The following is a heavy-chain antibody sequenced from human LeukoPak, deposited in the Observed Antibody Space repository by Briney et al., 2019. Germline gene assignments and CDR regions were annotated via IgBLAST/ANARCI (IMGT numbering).Heavy chain of an antibody. CDR2: MNPNSGKT. CDR1: GYTFTSYD. CDR3: ARGSSSVAGLDYYYYYYVDV. Sequence: ASVKVSCKASGYTFTSYDINWVRQATGQGLEWMGWMNPNSGKTGYAQKFQGRVTMTRDTSISTAYMELSSLRSEDTAVYYCARGSSSVAGLDYYYYYYVDVWGKGTTVTVSS. D-gene: IGHD6-6*01. V-gene: IGHV1-8*01. J-gene: IGHJ6*03.